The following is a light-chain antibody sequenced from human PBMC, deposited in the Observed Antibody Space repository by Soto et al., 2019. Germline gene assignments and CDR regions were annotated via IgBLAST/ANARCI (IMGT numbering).Light chain of an antibody. J-gene: IGLJ1*01. CDR1: SSNIGGNT. CDR3: AAWDDNLNGPGYV. Sequence: VLTQPPSASGTPGQRVTISCSGSSSNIGGNTVNWYQQLPGTAPKLLIYSNYQRPLGVPDRFSGSKSGTSASLAISGLQSEDEADYYCAAWDDNLNGPGYVFGTGTKVTVL. CDR2: SNY. V-gene: IGLV1-44*01.